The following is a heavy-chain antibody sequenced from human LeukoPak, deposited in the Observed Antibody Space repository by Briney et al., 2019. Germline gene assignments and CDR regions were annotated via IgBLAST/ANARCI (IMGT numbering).Heavy chain of an antibody. CDR2: ISSSGSTI. CDR3: ARDPSIVGASRFDY. CDR1: GFTFSSYS. Sequence: GGSLRLSCAASGFTFSSYSMNWVRQTPGKGLEWVSYISSSGSTIDYADSVKGRFTISRDNAKNTLYLQMNSLRAEDTAVYYCARDPSIVGASRFDYWGQGTLVTVSS. J-gene: IGHJ4*02. D-gene: IGHD1-26*01. V-gene: IGHV3-48*04.